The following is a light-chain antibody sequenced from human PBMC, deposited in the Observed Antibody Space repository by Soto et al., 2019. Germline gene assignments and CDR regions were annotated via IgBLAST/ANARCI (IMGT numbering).Light chain of an antibody. CDR2: GAS. CDR3: QQFNNWPLT. Sequence: LMTQSPATLSVSPGERATLSCRASQSVSTNLAWYQQRPGQAPRLLIYGASTRATGIPARFSGSGSGTEFTLTISSLQSEDFAVYYCQQFNNWPLTFGGGTKVEIK. V-gene: IGKV3-15*01. CDR1: QSVSTN. J-gene: IGKJ4*01.